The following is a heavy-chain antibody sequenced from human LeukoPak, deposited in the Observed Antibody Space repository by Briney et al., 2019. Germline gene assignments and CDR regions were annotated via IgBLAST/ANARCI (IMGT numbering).Heavy chain of an antibody. D-gene: IGHD6-13*01. CDR2: IIPIFGTA. Sequence: SVKVSCKASGGTFSSYAISWVRQAPGQGLEWMGGIIPIFGTANYAQKFQGRVTITTDESTSTAYMELSSLRSENTAVYYCARGGSAEQLVHGEYYYYYMDVWGKGTTVTVSS. J-gene: IGHJ6*03. CDR3: ARGGSAEQLVHGEYYYYYMDV. CDR1: GGTFSSYA. V-gene: IGHV1-69*05.